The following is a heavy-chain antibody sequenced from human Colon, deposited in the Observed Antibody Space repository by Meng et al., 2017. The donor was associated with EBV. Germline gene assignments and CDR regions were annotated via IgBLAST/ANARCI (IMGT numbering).Heavy chain of an antibody. CDR2: IYHSGST. CDR1: GGLRGSRNW. CDR3: ARVGAYCGGDCYHPR. J-gene: IGHJ4*02. D-gene: IGHD2-21*02. V-gene: IGHV4-4*02. Sequence: RLQESGPGLVKPSGTLSLPCAASGGLRGSRNWWSWVGQPPGKGLEWIGEIYHSGSTNYNPSLKSRVTISVDESKNQFSLRLSSVTAADTAVYYCARVGAYCGGDCYHPRWGQGTLVTVSS.